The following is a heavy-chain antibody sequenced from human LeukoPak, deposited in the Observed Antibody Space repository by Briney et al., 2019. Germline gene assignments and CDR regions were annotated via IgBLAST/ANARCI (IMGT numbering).Heavy chain of an antibody. J-gene: IGHJ4*02. D-gene: IGHD3-3*01. CDR2: ISGSGGST. CDR1: GFTFSSYA. V-gene: IGHV3-23*01. Sequence: PGGSLRLSCAASGFTFSSYAMSWVRQAPGKGLEWVSAISGSGGSTYYADSVKGRFTIFRDNSKNTLYLQMNSLRAEDTAVYYCAKVVAGDFWSGQFDYWGQGTLVTVSS. CDR3: AKVVAGDFWSGQFDY.